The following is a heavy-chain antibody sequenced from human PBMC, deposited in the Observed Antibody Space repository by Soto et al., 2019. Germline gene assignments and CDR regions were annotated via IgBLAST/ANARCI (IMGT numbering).Heavy chain of an antibody. CDR1: GGTFSSYA. J-gene: IGHJ5*02. CDR3: ARDSLDILTGYPPGWFDP. Sequence: GASVKVSCKASGGTFSSYAISWVRQAPGQGLEWMGGIIPIFGTANYAQKFQGRVTITADESTSTTYMELSSLRSEDTAVYYCARDSLDILTGYPPGWFDPWGQRTLVTVSS. CDR2: IIPIFGTA. D-gene: IGHD3-9*01. V-gene: IGHV1-69*13.